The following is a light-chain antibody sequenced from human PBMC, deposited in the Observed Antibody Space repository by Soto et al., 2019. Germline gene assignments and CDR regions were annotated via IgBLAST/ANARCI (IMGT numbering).Light chain of an antibody. CDR3: QQRSNWPLT. V-gene: IGKV3-11*01. J-gene: IGKJ4*01. CDR2: DAS. CDR1: QSVSSY. Sequence: EIVLTQSPATLSLSPGERATLSCRASQSVSSYLAWYQQKPGQAPRLLIYDASNRATGVPARFSGSGSGTDFPLTIRSLETEDFAVYYCQQRSNWPLTFGGGTKVEIK.